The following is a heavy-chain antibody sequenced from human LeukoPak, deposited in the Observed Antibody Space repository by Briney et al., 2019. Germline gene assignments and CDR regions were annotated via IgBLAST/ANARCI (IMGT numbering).Heavy chain of an antibody. CDR2: TYYRSKWYN. Sequence: SQTLSLTCAISGDSVSSNNGAWNWIRQSPSRGLEWLGRTYYRSKWYNDYAGSLISRITISPDTSKNQFSLQLYSVTPENTAVYYCARDVGTTGWHTFDYWGQGTLVTVSS. D-gene: IGHD3-9*01. V-gene: IGHV6-1*01. J-gene: IGHJ4*02. CDR1: GDSVSSNNGA. CDR3: ARDVGTTGWHTFDY.